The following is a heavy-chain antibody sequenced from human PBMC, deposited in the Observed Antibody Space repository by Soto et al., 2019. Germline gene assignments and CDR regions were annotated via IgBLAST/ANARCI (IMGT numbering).Heavy chain of an antibody. D-gene: IGHD6-19*01. V-gene: IGHV3-23*01. CDR2: ISGSGGST. Sequence: GGSLRLSCAASGFTFSSYAMSWVRQAPGKGLEWVSAISGSGGSTYYADSVKGRFTISRDNSKNTLYLQMNSLRAEDTAVHYCAKDSGIAVAGTYYWGQGTLVTVSS. CDR3: AKDSGIAVAGTYY. CDR1: GFTFSSYA. J-gene: IGHJ4*02.